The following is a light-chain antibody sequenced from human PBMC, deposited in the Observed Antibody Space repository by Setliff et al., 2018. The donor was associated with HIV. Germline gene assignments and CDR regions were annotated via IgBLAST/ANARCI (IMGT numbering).Light chain of an antibody. CDR3: SSYAITNTLP. J-gene: IGLJ1*01. CDR2: EVG. V-gene: IGLV2-14*01. CDR1: TSDVGGYNF. Sequence: QSALTQPASVSGSPGQSITISCTGTTSDVGGYNFVSWYQQHPGKAPKLIIYEVGNRPSSISNRFSGSKSGNTASLTISGLQAEDEADYYCSSYAITNTLPFGTGTKVTVL.